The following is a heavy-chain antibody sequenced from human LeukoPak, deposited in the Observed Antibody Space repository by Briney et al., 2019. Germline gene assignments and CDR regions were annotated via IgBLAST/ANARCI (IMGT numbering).Heavy chain of an antibody. CDR1: GYTFTSYG. Sequence: ASVKVSCKASGYTFTSYGISWVRQPPGQGLEWMGWISAYNGNTNYAQKLQGRVTMTTDTSTSTAYMELRSMRSDDTAVYYCARDQRLRFLEWLPHGWFDPWGQGTLVTVSS. J-gene: IGHJ5*02. CDR2: ISAYNGNT. D-gene: IGHD3-3*01. V-gene: IGHV1-18*01. CDR3: ARDQRLRFLEWLPHGWFDP.